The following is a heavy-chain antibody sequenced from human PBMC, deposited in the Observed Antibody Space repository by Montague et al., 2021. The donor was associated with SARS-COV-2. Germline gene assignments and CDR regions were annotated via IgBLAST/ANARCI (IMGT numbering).Heavy chain of an antibody. J-gene: IGHJ4*02. D-gene: IGHD3-9*01. CDR2: XDWXSYK. Sequence: PALVTPTQTLALTCTFSGFSLSTSGICVSWIRQPPGKALEWLAPXDWXSYKFYSTSLKTRLTISKDTSKNQVVLTMTNMDPVDTATYYCARVRYFDTTFDYWGQGTLVTVSS. V-gene: IGHV2-70*17. CDR3: ARVRYFDTTFDY. CDR1: GFSLSTSGIC.